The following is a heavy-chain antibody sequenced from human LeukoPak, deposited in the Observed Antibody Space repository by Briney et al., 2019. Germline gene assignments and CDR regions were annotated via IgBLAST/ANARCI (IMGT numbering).Heavy chain of an antibody. CDR2: ITSSAYI. J-gene: IGHJ6*04. V-gene: IGHV3-21*01. D-gene: IGHD3-10*01. CDR3: ARDYGPLDV. Sequence: GGSLRLSCAASGFTFSTYSMTWVRQAPGGGLECVSSITSSAYIYYADSVKGRFTISRDNAKNSLYLQMNSLRAEDTAVYYCARDYGPLDVWGKGTTVTVSS. CDR1: GFTFSTYS.